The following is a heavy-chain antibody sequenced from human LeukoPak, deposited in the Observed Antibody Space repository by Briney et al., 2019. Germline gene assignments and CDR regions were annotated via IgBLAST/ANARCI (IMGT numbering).Heavy chain of an antibody. CDR1: GFTFGHYA. D-gene: IGHD6-6*01. CDR3: AKGSAAARPYYFDF. CDR2: ITDSGGDT. V-gene: IGHV3-23*01. J-gene: IGHJ4*02. Sequence: PGGSLRLSCAASGFTFGHYAMGWVRQAPGEGLEWISAITDSGGDTYYADSVKGRFTISRDNSKSTLDLQMNSLRVEDTAVYYCAKGSAAARPYYFDFWGQGTLVTVSS.